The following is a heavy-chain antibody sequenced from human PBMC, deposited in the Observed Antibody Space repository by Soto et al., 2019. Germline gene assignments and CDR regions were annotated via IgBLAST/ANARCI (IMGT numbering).Heavy chain of an antibody. J-gene: IGHJ6*02. V-gene: IGHV3-30*18. CDR3: AKSRDSYGRYYYYGMDV. D-gene: IGHD5-18*01. CDR1: GFTFSSYG. Sequence: QVQLVESGGGVVQPGRSLRLSCAASGFTFSSYGMHWVRQAPGKGLEWVAVISYDGSNKYYADSVKGRFTISRDNSKNTLYLQMNSLRAEDTAVYYCAKSRDSYGRYYYYGMDVWGQGTTVTVSS. CDR2: ISYDGSNK.